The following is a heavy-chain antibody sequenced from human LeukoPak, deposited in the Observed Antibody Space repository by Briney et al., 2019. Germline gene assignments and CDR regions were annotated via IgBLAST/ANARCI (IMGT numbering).Heavy chain of an antibody. CDR1: GGSISSYY. J-gene: IGHJ5*02. D-gene: IGHD6-13*01. CDR2: IYYSGST. CDR3: ASLAAAGTFDP. Sequence: SETLPLTCTVSGGSISSYYWSWVRQPPGKGLEWIGYIYYSGSTNYNPSLKSRVTISVDTSKNQFSLKLSSVTAADTAVYYCASLAAAGTFDPWGQGTLVTVSS. V-gene: IGHV4-59*01.